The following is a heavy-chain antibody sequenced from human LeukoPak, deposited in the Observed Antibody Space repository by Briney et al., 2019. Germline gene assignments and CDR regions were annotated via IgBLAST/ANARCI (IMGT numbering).Heavy chain of an antibody. Sequence: PGGSLRLSCTASGFTFGDYAMSWVRQAPGKGLEWVGFIRSKAYGGTTEYAASVKGRFTISRDDSKSIAYLQMNSLKTEDTAVYYCTRDTESYGVPAAEWFDPWGQGTLVTVSS. J-gene: IGHJ5*02. V-gene: IGHV3-49*04. CDR1: GFTFGDYA. CDR3: TRDTESYGVPAAEWFDP. D-gene: IGHD2-2*01. CDR2: IRSKAYGGTT.